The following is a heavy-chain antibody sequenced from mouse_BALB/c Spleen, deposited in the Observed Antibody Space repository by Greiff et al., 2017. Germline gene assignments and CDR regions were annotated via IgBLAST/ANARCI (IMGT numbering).Heavy chain of an antibody. V-gene: IGHV10-1*02. CDR3: VRQGDY. CDR1: GFTFNTYA. J-gene: IGHJ2*01. CDR2: IRSKSNNYAT. Sequence: DVHLVESGGGLVQPKGSLKLSCAASGFTFNTYAMNWVRQAPGKGLEWVARIRSKSNNYATYYADSVKDRFTISRDDSQSMLYLQMNNLKTEDTAMYYCVRQGDYWGQGTTLTVSS.